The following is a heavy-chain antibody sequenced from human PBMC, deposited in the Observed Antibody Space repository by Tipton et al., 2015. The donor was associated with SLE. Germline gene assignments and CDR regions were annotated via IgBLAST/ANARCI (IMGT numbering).Heavy chain of an antibody. CDR3: ARETTGDTIWYFDL. V-gene: IGHV4-59*01. CDR2: IYYSGST. CDR1: GGSFSGYY. D-gene: IGHD7-27*01. Sequence: TLSLTCAVYGGSFSGYYWSWIRQPPGKGLEWIGYIYYSGSTNYNPSLKSRVTISVDTSKNQFSLKLSSVTAADTAVYYCARETTGDTIWYFDLWGRGTLVTVSS. J-gene: IGHJ2*01.